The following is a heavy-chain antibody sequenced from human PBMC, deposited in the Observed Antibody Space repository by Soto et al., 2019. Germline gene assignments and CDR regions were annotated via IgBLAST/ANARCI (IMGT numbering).Heavy chain of an antibody. CDR1: GFTFSSYS. Sequence: GGSLRLSCAASGFTFSSYSRNWVRQAPGKGLEWVSSISSSSSYIYYADSVKGRFTISRDNAKNSLYLQMNSLRAEDTAVYYCARGPSGSYYYFDYWGQGTLVTVYS. CDR3: ARGPSGSYYYFDY. V-gene: IGHV3-21*01. D-gene: IGHD1-26*01. CDR2: ISSSSSYI. J-gene: IGHJ4*02.